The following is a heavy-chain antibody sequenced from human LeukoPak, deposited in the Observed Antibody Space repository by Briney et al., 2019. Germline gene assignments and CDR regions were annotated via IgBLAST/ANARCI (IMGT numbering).Heavy chain of an antibody. Sequence: PGGSLRLSCAASGFTFRSYAVSWVRQAPGNGLEWVPAIGGSDGKTYYADSVKGRFTISRDNSKNTLYLQMNSLRAEDTALYYCAKEAHYPHMGTYLVTIDSWGQGTLVTVSS. CDR3: AKEAHYPHMGTYLVTIDS. J-gene: IGHJ4*02. V-gene: IGHV3-23*01. CDR1: GFTFRSYA. D-gene: IGHD3-9*01. CDR2: IGGSDGKT.